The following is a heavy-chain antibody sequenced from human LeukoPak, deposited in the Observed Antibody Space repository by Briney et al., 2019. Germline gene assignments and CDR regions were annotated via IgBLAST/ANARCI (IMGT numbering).Heavy chain of an antibody. V-gene: IGHV4-59*08. D-gene: IGHD6-19*01. CDR1: GGTISSYY. CDR2: IHYSGST. Sequence: PSETLSLTCTVSGGTISSYYWNWIRQPPGKGLEWIGYIHYSGSTKYNPSLKSRVTISVDTSKNQFSLKLSSVPAADTAVYYCARWYSSGWAFDYWGQGTLFTVSS. CDR3: ARWYSSGWAFDY. J-gene: IGHJ4*02.